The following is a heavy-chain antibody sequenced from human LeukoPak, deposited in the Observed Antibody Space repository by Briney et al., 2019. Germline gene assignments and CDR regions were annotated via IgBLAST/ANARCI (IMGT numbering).Heavy chain of an antibody. Sequence: PERSLRLSCAASGFTFSSHAMHWVRQAPGKGLVWVAIISYDGSNKFYADSVKGRFTISRDNSKNTLYLQMDGLRAEDTAIYNCARAISAGYDNPPDYWGQGTLVTVSS. CDR3: ARAISAGYDNPPDY. D-gene: IGHD3-9*01. J-gene: IGHJ4*02. CDR2: ISYDGSNK. V-gene: IGHV3-30*04. CDR1: GFTFSSHA.